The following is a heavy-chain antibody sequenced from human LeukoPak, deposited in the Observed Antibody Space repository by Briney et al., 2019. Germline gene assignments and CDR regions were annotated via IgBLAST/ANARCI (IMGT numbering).Heavy chain of an antibody. CDR3: ASSRDGYNYIDY. J-gene: IGHJ4*02. CDR2: TYYRSKWYN. D-gene: IGHD5-24*01. V-gene: IGHV6-1*01. CDR1: GDSVSSNSAA. Sequence: SQTLSLTCAISGDSVSSNSAAWNWIRQSPSRGLEWLGRTYYRSKWYNDYAVSVKSRITINPDTSKNQFSLKLSSVTAADTAVYYCASSRDGYNYIDYWGQGTLVTVSS.